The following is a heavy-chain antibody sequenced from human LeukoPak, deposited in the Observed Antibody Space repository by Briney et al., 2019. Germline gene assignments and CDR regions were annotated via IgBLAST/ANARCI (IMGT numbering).Heavy chain of an antibody. CDR1: GGSMSSYY. D-gene: IGHD3-22*01. V-gene: IGHV4-59*01. CDR3: ARGEGGRYYDSSGIMRWYFDL. J-gene: IGHJ2*01. Sequence: PSETLSLTCTVSGGSMSSYYWSWIRQPPGKGLEWIGYIYYSGSTNYNPSLKSRVTISVDTSKNQFSLKLSSVTTADTAVYYCARGEGGRYYDSSGIMRWYFDLWGRGTLVTVSS. CDR2: IYYSGST.